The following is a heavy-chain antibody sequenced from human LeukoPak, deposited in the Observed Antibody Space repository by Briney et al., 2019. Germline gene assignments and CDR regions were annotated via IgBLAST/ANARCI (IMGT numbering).Heavy chain of an antibody. CDR2: IIYSGNT. CDR1: SGSISSTSYY. V-gene: IGHV4-39*01. J-gene: IGHJ4*02. CDR3: ARLAVVGATGFDY. Sequence: SETLSLTCTASSGSISSTSYYWGWIRQPPGRGLEWIGGIIYSGNTYYNPSLKSRVTISVDTTKNQFSLKLTSVTAADTAVYYCARLAVVGATGFDYWGQGTLVTVSS. D-gene: IGHD1-26*01.